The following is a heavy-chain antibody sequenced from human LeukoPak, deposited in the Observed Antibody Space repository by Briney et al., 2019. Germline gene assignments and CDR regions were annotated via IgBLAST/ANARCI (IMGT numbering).Heavy chain of an antibody. CDR3: AKDFPNYGGNQARLDY. D-gene: IGHD4-23*01. CDR2: ISGSGGST. CDR1: GFTFSSYA. J-gene: IGHJ4*02. Sequence: GGSLRLSCAASGFTFSSYAMGWVRQAPGKGLEWVSAISGSGGSTYYADSVKGRFTISRDNSKNTLYLQMNSLRAEDTAVYYCAKDFPNYGGNQARLDYWGQGTLVTVSS. V-gene: IGHV3-23*01.